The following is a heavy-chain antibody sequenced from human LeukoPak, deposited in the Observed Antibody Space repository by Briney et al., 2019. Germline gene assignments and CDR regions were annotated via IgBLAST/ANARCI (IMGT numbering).Heavy chain of an antibody. Sequence: PGGSLRLSCAASGFTFSNYLMHWVRQAPGKGLEWVSRVDSDGTTTRYADSVKGRFSISRDNAKNTLNLQMNSLRAEDTAVYYCSSFPKGPLRFDPWGQGTLVTVSS. CDR1: GFTFSNYL. CDR2: VDSDGTTT. CDR3: SSFPKGPLRFDP. D-gene: IGHD2/OR15-2a*01. J-gene: IGHJ5*02. V-gene: IGHV3-74*01.